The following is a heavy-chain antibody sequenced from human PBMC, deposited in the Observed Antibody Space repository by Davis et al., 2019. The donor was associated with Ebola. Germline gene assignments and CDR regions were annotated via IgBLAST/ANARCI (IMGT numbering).Heavy chain of an antibody. V-gene: IGHV3-21*01. CDR3: ARESSGYDPGGYYYGMDV. Sequence: PGGSLRLSCAASGFTFSSYSMNWVRQAPGKGLEWVSSISSSSSYIYYADSVKGRFTISRDNAKNSLYLQMNSLRAEDTAMYYCARESSGYDPGGYYYGMDVWGQGTTVTVSS. J-gene: IGHJ6*02. CDR2: ISSSSSYI. D-gene: IGHD5-12*01. CDR1: GFTFSSYS.